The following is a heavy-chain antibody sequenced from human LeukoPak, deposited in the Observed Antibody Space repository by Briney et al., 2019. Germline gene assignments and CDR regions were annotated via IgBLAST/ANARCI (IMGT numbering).Heavy chain of an antibody. CDR1: GFTFSSYW. CDR2: IKQDASEK. Sequence: PGGSLRLSCAASGFTFSSYWMSWVRQAPGKGLEWVANIKQDASEKYYVDSVKGRFTISRDNAKNSLYLQMNYLRAEDTAVYYRAREYGGSYFFDYWGQGTLVTVSS. J-gene: IGHJ4*02. CDR3: AREYGGSYFFDY. D-gene: IGHD1-26*01. V-gene: IGHV3-7*01.